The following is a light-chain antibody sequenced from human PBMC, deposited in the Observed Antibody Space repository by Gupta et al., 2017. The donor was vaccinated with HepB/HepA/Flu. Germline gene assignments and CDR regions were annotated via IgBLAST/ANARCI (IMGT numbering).Light chain of an antibody. V-gene: IGLV1-51*02. J-gene: IGLJ3*02. CDR1: SSNIGNNY. Sequence: SVLAHSPSGSAAPSQKVTIYFPASSSNIGNNYVSWYQQFPGAGPKLLIYDNRERPSGIPDRFSGSKSGTSATLGITGLQTGDEADYYCASWDSRLTTWVFGGGTKLTVL. CDR2: DNR. CDR3: ASWDSRLTTWV.